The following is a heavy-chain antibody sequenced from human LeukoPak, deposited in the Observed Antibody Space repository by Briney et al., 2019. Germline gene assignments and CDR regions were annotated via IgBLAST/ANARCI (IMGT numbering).Heavy chain of an antibody. CDR1: GFAFSSNT. CDR2: IDGPSSYI. D-gene: IGHD3-10*01. V-gene: IGHV3-21*01. J-gene: IGHJ5*02. CDR3: ARGSSSLA. Sequence: GGSLRLSCAASGFAFSSNTMNWVRQAPGKGLEWVSSIDGPSSYIYYADSLKGRFTISRDNAKNPLFLQINSLRTEDTAVYYCARGSSSLAWGQGTLVTVSS.